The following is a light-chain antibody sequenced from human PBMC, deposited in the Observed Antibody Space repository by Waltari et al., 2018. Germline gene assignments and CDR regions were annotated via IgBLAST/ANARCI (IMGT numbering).Light chain of an antibody. J-gene: IGKJ1*01. Sequence: DIQMTQSPSSLSASVGDKVTITCQASQCISSWLAWYQQKPGKAPKPLIYKASSLESGVPSRFSGSGSGTDFTLTISSLQPEDFATYYCQQYNSAPPTFGQGTKVEIK. CDR2: KAS. V-gene: IGKV1D-16*01. CDR3: QQYNSAPPT. CDR1: QCISSW.